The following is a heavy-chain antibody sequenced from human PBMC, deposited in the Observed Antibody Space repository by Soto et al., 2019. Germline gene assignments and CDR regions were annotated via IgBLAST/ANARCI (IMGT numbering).Heavy chain of an antibody. D-gene: IGHD3-9*01. CDR1: GGSISSGGYS. CDR2: IYHTATT. J-gene: IGHJ4*02. V-gene: IGHV4-30-2*01. Sequence: PSETLSLTCAVSGGSISSGGYSWSWIRQPPGKGLEWIGYIYHTATTTYNPSLKNRVTISVDASKSQFYLKLGSVTAADTAVYYCARGMAEEQIFYYFDYWGQGALVTVSS. CDR3: ARGMAEEQIFYYFDY.